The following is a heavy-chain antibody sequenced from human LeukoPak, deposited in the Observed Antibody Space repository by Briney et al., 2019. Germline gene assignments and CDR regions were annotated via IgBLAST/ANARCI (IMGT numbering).Heavy chain of an antibody. V-gene: IGHV4-59*08. J-gene: IGHJ4*02. Sequence: SETLSLTCTVSGGSISSYYWSWIRQPPGKGLEWIGYFYYSGSTYYNPSLKSRVTISVDTSKNLFSLKVRSVTAADTAVYYCARHGEGLLHFDYWGQGALVTVSS. CDR1: GGSISSYY. CDR3: ARHGEGLLHFDY. D-gene: IGHD2-21*02. CDR2: FYYSGST.